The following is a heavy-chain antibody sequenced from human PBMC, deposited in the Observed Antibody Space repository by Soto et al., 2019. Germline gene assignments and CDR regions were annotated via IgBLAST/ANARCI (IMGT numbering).Heavy chain of an antibody. Sequence: SLRLSCASSEFPFDDYAMHWARQAPGTGLEWVSGISWNSGSIGYADSGKGRFTISRDNAKNSLYLKMNSQRAEDTALYYCAKVTDGYTEYFQHWGQGTLVTVSS. CDR3: AKVTDGYTEYFQH. V-gene: IGHV3-9*01. CDR2: ISWNSGSI. J-gene: IGHJ1*01. D-gene: IGHD5-12*01. CDR1: EFPFDDYA.